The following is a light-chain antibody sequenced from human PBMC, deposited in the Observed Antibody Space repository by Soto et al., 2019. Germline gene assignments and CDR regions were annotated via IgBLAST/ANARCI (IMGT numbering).Light chain of an antibody. V-gene: IGLV2-14*01. J-gene: IGLJ1*01. CDR1: RSDVGGYNY. CDR2: EVS. CDR3: SSYTSTSTLVV. Sequence: QSALTQPASVSGSPGQSITISCTGTRSDVGGYNYVSWYQQHPGKAPKLMIFEVSNRPSGVSNRFSGSKSGNTASLTISGLQAADEADYYCSSYTSTSTLVVFGTGTKVTLL.